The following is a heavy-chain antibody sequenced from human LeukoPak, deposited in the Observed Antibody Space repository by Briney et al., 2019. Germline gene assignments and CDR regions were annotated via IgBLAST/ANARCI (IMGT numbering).Heavy chain of an antibody. CDR2: ISYDGSNK. D-gene: IGHD6-13*01. Sequence: GRSLRLSCAASGFTFSSYAMHWVRQAPGKGLEWVAVISYDGSNKYYADSVKGRFTISRDNSKNTLYLQMNSLGAEDTAVYYCARAAAGTFYYWGQGTLVTVSS. CDR3: ARAAAGTFYY. V-gene: IGHV3-30-3*01. J-gene: IGHJ4*02. CDR1: GFTFSSYA.